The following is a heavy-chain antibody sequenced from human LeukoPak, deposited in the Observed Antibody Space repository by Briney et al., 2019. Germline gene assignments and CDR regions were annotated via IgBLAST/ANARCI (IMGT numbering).Heavy chain of an antibody. CDR2: IYYSGST. J-gene: IGHJ4*02. CDR1: GGSVSSGGYY. CDR3: AAGRDGYYFDY. D-gene: IGHD5-24*01. Sequence: SQTLSLTCTVSGGSVSSGGYYWSWIRQHPGKGLEWIGYIYYSGSTYYNPSLKSRVTISVDTSKNQSSLKLSSVTAADTAVYYCAAGRDGYYFDYWGQGTLVTVSS. V-gene: IGHV4-31*03.